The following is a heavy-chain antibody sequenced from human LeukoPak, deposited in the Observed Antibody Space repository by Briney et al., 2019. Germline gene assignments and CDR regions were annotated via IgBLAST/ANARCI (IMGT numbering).Heavy chain of an antibody. V-gene: IGHV3-64*01. CDR3: ARGKGRVTDAFDI. Sequence: QPGGSLRLSCAASGFTFSGYAMHWVRQAPGKGLEYVSAISSNGGSTYYANSVKGRFTISRDNSKNTLYLQMGSLRAEDMAVYYCARGKGRVTDAFDIWGQGTMVTVSS. CDR1: GFTFSGYA. D-gene: IGHD4-11*01. CDR2: ISSNGGST. J-gene: IGHJ3*02.